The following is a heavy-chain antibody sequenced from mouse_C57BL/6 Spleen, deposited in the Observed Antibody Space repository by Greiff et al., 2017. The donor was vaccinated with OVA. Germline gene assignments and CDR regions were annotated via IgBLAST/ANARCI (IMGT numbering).Heavy chain of an antibody. CDR1: GYTFTSYW. Sequence: QVQLKQPGAELVKPGASVKMSCKASGYTFTSYWITWVKQRPGQGLEWIGDIYPGSGSTNYNEKFKSKATLTVDTSSSTAYMQLSSLTSEDSAVYYCAREEVLRGYFDVWGTGTTVTVSS. J-gene: IGHJ1*03. CDR3: AREEVLRGYFDV. CDR2: IYPGSGST. V-gene: IGHV1-55*01. D-gene: IGHD1-1*01.